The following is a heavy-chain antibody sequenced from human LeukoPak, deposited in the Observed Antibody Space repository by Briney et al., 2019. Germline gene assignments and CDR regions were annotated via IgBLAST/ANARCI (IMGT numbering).Heavy chain of an antibody. CDR2: INHSGST. V-gene: IGHV4-34*01. J-gene: IGHJ4*02. Sequence: PSETLSLTCAVYGGSSSGYYWSWIRQPPGKGLEWIGEINHSGSTNYNPSLKSRVTISVDTSKNQFSLKLSSVTAADTAVYYCARGPPGYSYGRQPYYFDYWGQGTLVTVSS. D-gene: IGHD5-18*01. CDR3: ARGPPGYSYGRQPYYFDY. CDR1: GGSSSGYY.